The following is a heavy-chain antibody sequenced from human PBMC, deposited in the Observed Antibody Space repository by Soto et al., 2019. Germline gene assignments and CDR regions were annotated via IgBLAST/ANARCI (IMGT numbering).Heavy chain of an antibody. Sequence: QVQLVESGGGVVQPGRSLRLSCEASGFTFSNYAMHWVRQAPGKGLDWVALISYDGSKKYYADSVKGRFTISRDNSKNTLYLQMNSLRAEDTALYYCARDKSRMAIYYYYHMDVWGQGTTVTVSS. CDR1: GFTFSNYA. CDR2: ISYDGSKK. J-gene: IGHJ6*02. V-gene: IGHV3-30-3*01. D-gene: IGHD3-3*01. CDR3: ARDKSRMAIYYYYHMDV.